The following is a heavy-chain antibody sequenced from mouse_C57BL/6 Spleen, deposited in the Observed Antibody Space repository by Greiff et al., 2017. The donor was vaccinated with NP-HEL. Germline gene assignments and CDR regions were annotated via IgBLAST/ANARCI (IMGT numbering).Heavy chain of an antibody. V-gene: IGHV1-42*01. Sequence: VQLQQSGPELVKPGASVKISCKASGYSFTGYYMNWVKQSPEKSLEWIGEINPSTGGTTYNQKFKTKATLTVDKSSSTAYMQLKSLTSEDSAVYYCARRGVYDYDYAMDYWGQGTSVTVSS. CDR2: INPSTGGT. D-gene: IGHD2-4*01. CDR3: ARRGVYDYDYAMDY. CDR1: GYSFTGYY. J-gene: IGHJ4*01.